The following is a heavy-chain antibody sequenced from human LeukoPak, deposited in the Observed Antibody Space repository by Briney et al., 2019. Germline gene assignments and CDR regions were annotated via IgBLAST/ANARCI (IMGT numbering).Heavy chain of an antibody. V-gene: IGHV1-24*01. Sequence: ASVKVSCKVSGYTLTELSMHWLRQAPGKGLEGMGGFYPEDGETIYAQKFQGRVTMTEDTSTHTAYMELSSLRSEDTAVYYCATVGDIGWFDHWGQGTLVTVSS. D-gene: IGHD3-9*01. CDR1: GYTLTELS. J-gene: IGHJ5*02. CDR2: FYPEDGET. CDR3: ATVGDIGWFDH.